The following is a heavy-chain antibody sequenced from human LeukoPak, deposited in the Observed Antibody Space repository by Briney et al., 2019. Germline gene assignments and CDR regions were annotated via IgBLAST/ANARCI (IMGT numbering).Heavy chain of an antibody. J-gene: IGHJ5*02. D-gene: IGHD6-13*01. V-gene: IGHV3-30*18. CDR3: AKDLTAAAANGNWFDP. CDR1: GFTFSSYW. CDR2: ISYDGSNK. Sequence: PGGSLRLSCAASGFTFSSYWMTWVRQAPGKGLEWVAVISYDGSNKYYADSVKGRFTISRDNSKNTLYLQMNSLRAEDTAVYYCAKDLTAAAANGNWFDPWGQGTLVTVSS.